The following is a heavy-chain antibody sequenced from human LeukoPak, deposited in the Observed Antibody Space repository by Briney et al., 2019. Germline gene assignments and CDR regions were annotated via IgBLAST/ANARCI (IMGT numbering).Heavy chain of an antibody. V-gene: IGHV3-7*01. CDR2: MKQDGSEK. D-gene: IGHD5-12*01. CDR3: ARDLGHTGYDLYDY. J-gene: IGHJ4*02. Sequence: GGSLRLSCAASGFTFSSYGMHWVRQAPGKGLEWVANMKQDGSEKYYVDSVKGRFTISRDNAKNSLYLEMNSLRVEDTAVYYCARDLGHTGYDLYDYWGQGTLVTVSS. CDR1: GFTFSSYG.